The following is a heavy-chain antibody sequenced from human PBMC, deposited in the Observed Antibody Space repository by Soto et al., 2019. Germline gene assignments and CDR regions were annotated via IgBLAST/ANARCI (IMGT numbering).Heavy chain of an antibody. CDR3: ARDRAYSRFDY. D-gene: IGHD4-4*01. Sequence: GGSLRLSCQASGFNFDNYGMHWVRQAPGKGLEWVAIMNEDGSERYYVDSVKGRFTISRDNAKNALFLQMNSLRVEDTAVYFCARDRAYSRFDYWGQGSLVTVSS. J-gene: IGHJ4*02. V-gene: IGHV3-7*03. CDR2: MNEDGSER. CDR1: GFNFDNYG.